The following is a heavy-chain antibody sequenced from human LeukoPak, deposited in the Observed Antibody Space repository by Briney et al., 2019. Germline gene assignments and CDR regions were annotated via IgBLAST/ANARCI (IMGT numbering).Heavy chain of an antibody. D-gene: IGHD3-3*01. CDR2: ISAYNGNT. Sequence: ASVKVSCKASGYTFTGYDINWVRQAPGQGLEWMGWISAYNGNTNYAQKLQGRVTMTTDTSTSTAYMELRSLRSDDTAVYYCARDSYDFWSGYHYWGQGTLVTVSS. J-gene: IGHJ4*02. CDR1: GYTFTGYD. CDR3: ARDSYDFWSGYHY. V-gene: IGHV1-18*04.